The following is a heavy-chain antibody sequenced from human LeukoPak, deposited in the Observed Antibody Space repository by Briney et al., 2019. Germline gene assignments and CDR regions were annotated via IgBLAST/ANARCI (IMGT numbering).Heavy chain of an antibody. CDR3: AREQLWSGPNRFDS. Sequence: SQTLSLTCGISGDSVSSKSGGWTWIRQSPSRGLEWLGRTYYTSKWYNEYAVSMKSRITINSDTSKNQLSLHLDSVTPEGTAVYYCAREQLWSGPNRFDSWGQGTLVTVSS. V-gene: IGHV6-1*01. D-gene: IGHD3-10*02. CDR2: TYYTSKWYN. CDR1: GDSVSSKSGG. J-gene: IGHJ5*01.